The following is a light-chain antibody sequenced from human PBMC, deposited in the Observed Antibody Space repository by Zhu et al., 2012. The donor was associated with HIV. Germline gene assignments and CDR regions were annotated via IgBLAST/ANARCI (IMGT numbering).Light chain of an antibody. V-gene: IGKV3-20*01. CDR3: HQYDNSWT. CDR1: QSVSSNY. J-gene: IGKJ1*01. CDR2: GAS. Sequence: EVVLTQSPDTLSLSPGDRATLACRASQSVSSNYLIWYQQKPGQAPRPLIYGASDRFSGRGSGTDFTLSISRLEPEDFAVYYCHQYDNSWTFGQGTKVEIK.